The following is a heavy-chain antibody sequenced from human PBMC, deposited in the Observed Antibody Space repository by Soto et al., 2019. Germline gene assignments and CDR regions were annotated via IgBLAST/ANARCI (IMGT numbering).Heavy chain of an antibody. Sequence: DVQLVESGGGLVQPGRSLRLSCAASGFTFDDYAMHWVRQAPGKGLEWVSGISWNSGSIGYADSVKGRFTISRDNAKNALYLQMNSLRAEDTALYYCAKDIGAGSSGWYTPFDYWGQGTLVTVSS. V-gene: IGHV3-9*01. CDR1: GFTFDDYA. CDR3: AKDIGAGSSGWYTPFDY. J-gene: IGHJ4*02. CDR2: ISWNSGSI. D-gene: IGHD6-19*01.